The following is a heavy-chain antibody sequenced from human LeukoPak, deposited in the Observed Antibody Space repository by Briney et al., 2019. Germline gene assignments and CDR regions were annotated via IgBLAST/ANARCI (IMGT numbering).Heavy chain of an antibody. CDR2: IYTSGST. D-gene: IGHD3-3*01. Sequence: SQTLSLTCTVSGGSISSGSYYWSWIRQPAGKGLEWIGRIYTSGSTNYNPSLKSRVTISVDTSKNQFSLKLSSVTAPDTAVHYCARSYYDFWSGYYYYYYMDVWGKGTTVTVSS. J-gene: IGHJ6*03. V-gene: IGHV4-61*02. CDR3: ARSYYDFWSGYYYYYYMDV. CDR1: GGSISSGSYY.